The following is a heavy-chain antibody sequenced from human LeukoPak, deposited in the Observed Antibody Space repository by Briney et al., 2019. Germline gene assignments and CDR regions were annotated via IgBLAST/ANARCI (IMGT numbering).Heavy chain of an antibody. J-gene: IGHJ4*02. V-gene: IGHV3-7*01. CDR3: ARDGNYCSSTSCYAVDY. Sequence: PGGSLRLSCAASAFTFSSYWMSWVRQAPGKGLEWVANIKQDGSEKYYVDSVKGRFTISRDNAKNSLYLQMNSLRAEDTAVYYCARDGNYCSSTSCYAVDYWGQGTLVTVSS. CDR1: AFTFSSYW. CDR2: IKQDGSEK. D-gene: IGHD2-2*01.